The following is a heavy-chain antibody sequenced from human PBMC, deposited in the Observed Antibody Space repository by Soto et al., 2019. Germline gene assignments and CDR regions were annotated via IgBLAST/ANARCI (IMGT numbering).Heavy chain of an antibody. D-gene: IGHD3-3*01. V-gene: IGHV1-69*13. J-gene: IGHJ5*02. CDR1: GGTFSSYA. CDR2: IIPIFGTA. Sequence: SVKVSCKASGGTFSSYAISCVRQAPGQGLEWMGGIIPIFGTANYAQKFQGRVTITADESTSTAYMELSSLRSEDTAVYYCARSFDFWSGFTFDPWGQGTLVTVSS. CDR3: ARSFDFWSGFTFDP.